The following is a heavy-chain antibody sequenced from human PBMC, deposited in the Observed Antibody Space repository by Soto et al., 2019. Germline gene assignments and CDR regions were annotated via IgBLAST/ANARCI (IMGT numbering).Heavy chain of an antibody. CDR2: IKPDGSEK. CDR1: GLTFSGHW. V-gene: IGHV3-7*03. D-gene: IGHD6-6*01. CDR3: ASRPAGNTYHAVFDF. Sequence: EVRPVESGGTLVQPGGSLRISCAASGLTFSGHWMTWVRQTPGKGPEWVASIKPDGSEKSYVDSVKGRFTISRDNGKNSLSLQMNSLRAEDTAVYYCASRPAGNTYHAVFDFWGQGTLVTVSS. J-gene: IGHJ4*02.